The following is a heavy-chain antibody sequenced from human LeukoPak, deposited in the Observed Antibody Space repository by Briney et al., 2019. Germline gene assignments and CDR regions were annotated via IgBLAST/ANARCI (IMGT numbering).Heavy chain of an antibody. V-gene: IGHV1-69*04. CDR3: ARPDYGDYAPLGY. J-gene: IGHJ4*02. CDR2: IIPILGIA. CDR1: GGTFSSYA. Sequence: GASVKVSCKASGGTFSSYAISWVRQAPGQGLEWMGRIIPILGIANYAQKFQGRVTITADKSTSTAYMELSSLRSEDTAVYYCARPDYGDYAPLGYWGQGTLVTVSS. D-gene: IGHD4-17*01.